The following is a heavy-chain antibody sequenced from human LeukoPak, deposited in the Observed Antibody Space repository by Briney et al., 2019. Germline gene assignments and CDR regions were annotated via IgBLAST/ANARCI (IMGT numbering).Heavy chain of an antibody. D-gene: IGHD3-10*01. CDR1: GFTFSSDA. Sequence: PGGSLRLSCVASGFTFSSDAMHWVRQAPGKGLEWVAVISYDGSNKYYADSVKGRFTISRDNSKNTLYLQMNSLRAEDTAVYYCAKEGRSGDAFDIWGQGTMVTVSS. J-gene: IGHJ3*02. V-gene: IGHV3-30*04. CDR2: ISYDGSNK. CDR3: AKEGRSGDAFDI.